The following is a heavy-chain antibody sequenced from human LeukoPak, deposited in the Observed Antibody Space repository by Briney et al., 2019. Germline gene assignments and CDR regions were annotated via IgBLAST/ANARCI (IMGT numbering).Heavy chain of an antibody. Sequence: KPSETLSLTCAVYGGSFSGYYWSWIRQPPGKGLEWIGEINHSGSTNYNPSLKSRVTISVDTSKNQFPLKLSSVTAADTAVYYCARGFISGWGFSYWFDPWGQGTLVTVSS. J-gene: IGHJ5*02. CDR3: ARGFISGWGFSYWFDP. CDR2: INHSGST. D-gene: IGHD6-19*01. V-gene: IGHV4-34*01. CDR1: GGSFSGYY.